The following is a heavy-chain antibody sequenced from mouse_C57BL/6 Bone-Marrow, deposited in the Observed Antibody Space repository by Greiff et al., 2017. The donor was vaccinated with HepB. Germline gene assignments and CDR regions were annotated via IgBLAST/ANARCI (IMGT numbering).Heavy chain of an antibody. CDR1: GYTFTSYW. J-gene: IGHJ4*01. CDR2: IHPNSGST. CDR3: ARREVTTGYYAMDY. D-gene: IGHD2-2*01. Sequence: QVQLQQPGAELVKPGASVKLSCKASGYTFTSYWMHWVKQRPGQGLEWIGMIHPNSGSTNYNEKFKSKATLTVDKSSSTAYMQLSSLTSEDSAVYYCARREVTTGYYAMDYWGQGTSVTVSS. V-gene: IGHV1-64*01.